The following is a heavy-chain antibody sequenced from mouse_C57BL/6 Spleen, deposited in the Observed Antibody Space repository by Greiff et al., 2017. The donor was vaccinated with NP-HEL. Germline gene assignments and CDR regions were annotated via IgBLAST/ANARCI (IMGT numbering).Heavy chain of an antibody. J-gene: IGHJ4*01. CDR1: GYAFSSSW. CDR2: IYPGDGDT. D-gene: IGHD4-1*01. CDR3: ASLGSYAMDY. V-gene: IGHV1-82*01. Sequence: QVQLQQSGPELVKPGASVKISCKASGYAFSSSWMNWVKQRPGKGLEWIGRIYPGDGDTNYNGKFKGKATLTADKSSSTAYMQLSSLTSEDSAVYFCASLGSYAMDYWGQGTSVTVSS.